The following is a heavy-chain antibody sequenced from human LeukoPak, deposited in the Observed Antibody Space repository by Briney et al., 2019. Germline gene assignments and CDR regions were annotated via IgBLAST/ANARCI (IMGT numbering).Heavy chain of an antibody. J-gene: IGHJ4*02. D-gene: IGHD4-17*01. CDR2: INHSGST. V-gene: IGHV4-34*01. CDR1: GGSFSGYY. Sequence: SETLSLTCAVYGGSFSGYYWSWIRQPPGKGLEWIGEINHSGSTNYTPSLKSRVTISVDTSKNQFFLKLSSVTAADTAVYYCARIRSGDYALYYFDYWGQGTLVTVSS. CDR3: ARIRSGDYALYYFDY.